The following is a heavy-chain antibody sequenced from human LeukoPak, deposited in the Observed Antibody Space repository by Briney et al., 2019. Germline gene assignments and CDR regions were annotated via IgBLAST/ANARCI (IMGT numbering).Heavy chain of an antibody. CDR1: GFTFSSYA. D-gene: IGHD4-17*01. Sequence: PGGSLRLSCAASGFTFSSYAMSWVRQAPGTGLDWVLAISASGDSTYYADSVKGRFTISRDNSKNTLYLQMNSLRADDTAVYYCAAQRTTFDYWGQGTLVTVSS. CDR2: ISASGDST. J-gene: IGHJ4*02. CDR3: AAQRTTFDY. V-gene: IGHV3-23*01.